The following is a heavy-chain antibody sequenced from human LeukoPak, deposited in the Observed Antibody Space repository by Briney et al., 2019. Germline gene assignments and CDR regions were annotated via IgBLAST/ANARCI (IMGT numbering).Heavy chain of an antibody. CDR2: ISAYNGNT. V-gene: IGHV1-18*01. CDR1: GYTFTSYG. Sequence: ASVKVSCKASGYTFTSYGISWVRQAPGQGLEWMGWISAYNGNTNYAQKLQGRVTMTTDTSTSTAYMELRSLRSDDTAVYYCARDVRITGTTNYYYYGMDVWGQGTMVTVSS. J-gene: IGHJ6*02. CDR3: ARDVRITGTTNYYYYGMDV. D-gene: IGHD1-20*01.